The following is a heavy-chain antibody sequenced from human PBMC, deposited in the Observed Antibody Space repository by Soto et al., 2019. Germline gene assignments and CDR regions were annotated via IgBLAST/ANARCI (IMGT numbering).Heavy chain of an antibody. Sequence: QVQLQESGPGQVKPSETLSLTCTISGGSISVYYWSWVRQPPGHELEWIGYIYASGSPYYNPSLRSRVTISADTSKNRISLKLTSPTVADTAVYYCARGVGSSPPRYWRRGTLVTVSS. CDR2: IYASGSP. D-gene: IGHD1-26*01. J-gene: IGHJ4*02. CDR3: ARGVGSSPPRY. CDR1: GGSISVYY. V-gene: IGHV4-59*01.